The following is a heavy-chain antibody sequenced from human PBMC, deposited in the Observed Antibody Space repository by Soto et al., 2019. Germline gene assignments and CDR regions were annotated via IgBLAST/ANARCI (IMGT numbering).Heavy chain of an antibody. CDR2: INHSGST. CDR3: AREAGTTLGPFDY. Sequence: SETLSLTCAVYVGSFSCYYWIWIRQPPGKGLEWIGEINHSGSTNYNPSLKSRVTISVDTSKNQFSLKLSSVTAADTAVYYCAREAGTTLGPFDYWGQGTLVTVSS. V-gene: IGHV4-34*01. CDR1: VGSFSCYY. D-gene: IGHD1-1*01. J-gene: IGHJ4*02.